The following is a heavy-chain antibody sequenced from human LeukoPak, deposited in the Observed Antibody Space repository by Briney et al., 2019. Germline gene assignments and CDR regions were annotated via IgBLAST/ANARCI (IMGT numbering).Heavy chain of an antibody. CDR1: GYTFTGYY. J-gene: IGHJ6*02. D-gene: IGHD3-10*01. CDR3: ATYGSGTLYGMDV. Sequence: ASVKVSCKASGYTFTGYYMHWVRQAPGQGLEWMGIINPSGGSTSYAQKFQGRVTMTRDTSTSTVYMELSSLRSEDTAVYYCATYGSGTLYGMDVWGQGTTVTVSS. V-gene: IGHV1-46*01. CDR2: INPSGGST.